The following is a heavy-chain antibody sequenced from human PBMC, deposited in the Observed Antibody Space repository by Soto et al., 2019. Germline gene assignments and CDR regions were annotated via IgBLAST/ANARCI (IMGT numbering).Heavy chain of an antibody. CDR3: ARWGTTMVRGVIIYYFDY. J-gene: IGHJ4*02. Sequence: GGSLRLSCAASGFTFSSYWMSWVRQAPGKGLEWVANIKQDGSEKYYVDSVKGRFTISRDNAKNSLYLQMNSLRAEDTAVYYCARWGTTMVRGVIIYYFDYWGQGTLVTVSS. D-gene: IGHD3-10*01. CDR2: IKQDGSEK. V-gene: IGHV3-7*01. CDR1: GFTFSSYW.